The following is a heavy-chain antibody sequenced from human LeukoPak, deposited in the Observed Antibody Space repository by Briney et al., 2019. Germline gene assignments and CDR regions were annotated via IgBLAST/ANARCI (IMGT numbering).Heavy chain of an antibody. CDR1: GISLSNYA. V-gene: IGHV3-23*01. CDR3: AKEGGAGYGYGMDV. D-gene: IGHD3-9*01. Sequence: PGGSLRLSCVVSGISLSNYAMTWVRQAPGKGLEWVSSIGTSNTYYADSVKGRFTISRDDSKNTLYLQMDSLRAGDTALYYCAKEGGAGYGYGMDVWGQGTTVTVSS. CDR2: IGTSNT. J-gene: IGHJ6*02.